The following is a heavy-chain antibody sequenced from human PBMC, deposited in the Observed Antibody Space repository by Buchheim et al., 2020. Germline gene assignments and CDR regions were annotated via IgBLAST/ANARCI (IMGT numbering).Heavy chain of an antibody. CDR3: ARELDSYGSCFDY. Sequence: QVQLVESGGGVVQPGRSLRLSCAASGFTFSSYAMHWVRQAPGKGLEWVAVISYDGSNKYYADSVKGRFTISRDNSKNTLYLQMNSLRAEDTAVYYCARELDSYGSCFDYWGQGTL. D-gene: IGHD5-18*01. J-gene: IGHJ4*02. V-gene: IGHV3-30-3*01. CDR1: GFTFSSYA. CDR2: ISYDGSNK.